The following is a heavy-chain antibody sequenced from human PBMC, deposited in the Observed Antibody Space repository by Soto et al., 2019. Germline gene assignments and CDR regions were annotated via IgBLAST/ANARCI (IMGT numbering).Heavy chain of an antibody. Sequence: QVQLVQSGVKVKKPGASVKVSCKASGYTFTTYGISWVRQAPGQGLEWVGWVSPYDGDTNYADALQGRVTMTTDTSTTTAYMELRSLRSDDTAMYYCARDHGGSYQADSFDPWGQGTLVIVSS. CDR1: GYTFTTYG. CDR2: VSPYDGDT. V-gene: IGHV1-18*01. D-gene: IGHD1-26*01. CDR3: ARDHGGSYQADSFDP. J-gene: IGHJ5*02.